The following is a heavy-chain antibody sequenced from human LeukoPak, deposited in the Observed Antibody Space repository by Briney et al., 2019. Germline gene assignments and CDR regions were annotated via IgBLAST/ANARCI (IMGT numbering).Heavy chain of an antibody. CDR2: IYYSGST. V-gene: IGHV4-59*01. Sequence: SETLSLTCTVSGGSISSYYWSWVRQPPGRGLGWIGYIYYSGSTNYNPSLKGRVTISVDTSKNQFSLKLSYVTAADTAVYYCAREKEGLAAAGFDNWGQGTLVTVSS. CDR1: GGSISSYY. CDR3: AREKEGLAAAGFDN. J-gene: IGHJ4*02. D-gene: IGHD6-13*01.